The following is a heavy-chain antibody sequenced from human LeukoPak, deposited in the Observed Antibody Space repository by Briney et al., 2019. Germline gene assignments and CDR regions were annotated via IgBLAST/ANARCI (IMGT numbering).Heavy chain of an antibody. CDR3: ARFYSGFDY. J-gene: IGHJ4*02. V-gene: IGHV3-30-3*01. Sequence: GRSLRLSCAASGFTFSSYAMHWVRQAPGKGLEWVAVISYDGSNKYYADSVKGRFTISRDNSKNTLYLQMNSLRAEDTAVYYCARFYSGFDYWGQGTLVTVSS. D-gene: IGHD4-11*01. CDR1: GFTFSSYA. CDR2: ISYDGSNK.